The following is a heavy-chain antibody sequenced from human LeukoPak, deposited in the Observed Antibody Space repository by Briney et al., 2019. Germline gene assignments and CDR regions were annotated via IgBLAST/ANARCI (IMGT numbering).Heavy chain of an antibody. Sequence: GASVNVSCMASGYTFTSYDINWVRQATGQGLEWMGWMNPNSANTGYAQKFQGRVTITRDTSISTAYMELSSLRSEDTAVYYCARGLDCSGGSCYSFDYWGQGTLVTVSS. CDR1: GYTFTSYD. CDR2: MNPNSANT. D-gene: IGHD2-15*01. J-gene: IGHJ4*02. V-gene: IGHV1-8*03. CDR3: ARGLDCSGGSCYSFDY.